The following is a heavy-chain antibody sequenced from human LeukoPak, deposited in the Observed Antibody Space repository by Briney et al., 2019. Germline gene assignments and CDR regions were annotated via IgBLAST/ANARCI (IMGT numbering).Heavy chain of an antibody. CDR2: IIPIFGTA. V-gene: IGHV1-69*13. D-gene: IGHD3-16*01. CDR3: ARALMGAGYYFDY. J-gene: IGHJ4*02. CDR1: GYTFTSYG. Sequence: GASVKVSCKASGYTFTSYGISWVRQAPGQGLEWMGGIIPIFGTANYAQKFQGRVTITADESTSTAYMELSSLRSEDTAVYYCARALMGAGYYFDYWGQGTLVTVSS.